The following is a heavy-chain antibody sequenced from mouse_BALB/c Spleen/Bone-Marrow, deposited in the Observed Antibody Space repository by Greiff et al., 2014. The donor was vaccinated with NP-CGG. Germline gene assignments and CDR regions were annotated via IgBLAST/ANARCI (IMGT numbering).Heavy chain of an antibody. CDR1: GYSFTSYW. D-gene: IGHD4-1*01. Sequence: QVQLQQSGAELVRPGASVKLSCKASGYSFTSYWMSWVKQRPGQGLEWIGMIHPPDSETRLNQKFKDKATLTVDKSSSTAYMQLSSPTSEDSAVYYCARRERTGMNYWGQGTTLTVSS. CDR2: IHPPDSET. J-gene: IGHJ2*01. CDR3: ARRERTGMNY. V-gene: IGHV1-61*01.